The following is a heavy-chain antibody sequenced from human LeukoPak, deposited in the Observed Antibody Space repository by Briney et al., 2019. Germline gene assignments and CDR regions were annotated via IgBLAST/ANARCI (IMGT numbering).Heavy chain of an antibody. J-gene: IGHJ4*02. D-gene: IGHD6-19*01. CDR3: ARDGIAVAVAGFDY. V-gene: IGHV4-34*01. Sequence: SETLSPTCAVYGGSFSGYYWSWIRQPPGKGLEWIGEINHSGSTNYNPSLKSRVTISVDTSKNQFSLKLSSVTAADTAVYYCARDGIAVAVAGFDYWGQGTLVTVSS. CDR2: INHSGST. CDR1: GGSFSGYY.